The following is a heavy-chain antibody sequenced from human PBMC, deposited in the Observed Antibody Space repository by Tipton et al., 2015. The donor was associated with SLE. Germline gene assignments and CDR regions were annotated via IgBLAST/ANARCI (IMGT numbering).Heavy chain of an antibody. V-gene: IGHV4-30-2*01. CDR2: IYHSGST. D-gene: IGHD6-6*01. Sequence: TLSLTCAVSGGSISSGGYSWSWIRQPPGKGLEWIGYIYHSGSTYYNPSLKSRVTISVDTSKNQFSLKLSSVTAADTAVYYCARDSGLGSSLDFDYWGQGTLVTVSS. J-gene: IGHJ4*02. CDR3: ARDSGLGSSLDFDY. CDR1: GGSISSGGYS.